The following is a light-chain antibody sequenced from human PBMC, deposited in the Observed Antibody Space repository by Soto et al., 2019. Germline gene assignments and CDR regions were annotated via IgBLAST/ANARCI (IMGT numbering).Light chain of an antibody. V-gene: IGLV2-14*03. CDR3: YSWNSNSDTHYV. J-gene: IGLJ1*01. CDR2: DVN. CDR1: SSDIGASNY. Sequence: QYALTQPASVSGSPGQSITISCTGTSSDIGASNYVSWYQQHPGQAPKLMISDVNNRPSGISDRFSCSKSGNTASLTISGLQAEDEADYYCYSWNSNSDTHYVFGTGTKLTVL.